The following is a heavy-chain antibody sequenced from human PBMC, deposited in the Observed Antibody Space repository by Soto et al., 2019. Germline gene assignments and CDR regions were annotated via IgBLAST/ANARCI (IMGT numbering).Heavy chain of an antibody. CDR3: ARDGGYCSGGTCNGRPGDNGMDV. V-gene: IGHV3-33*01. D-gene: IGHD2-15*01. CDR1: GFTFNNYG. J-gene: IGHJ6*02. Sequence: GALRLSCTASGFTFNNYGMHWVRQAPVKGLEWVALIWYDGSNKYYADSVKGRFTISRDNFKNTLNLQMSSLRAEDTAVYYCARDGGYCSGGTCNGRPGDNGMDVRGQGTTVTVSS. CDR2: IWYDGSNK.